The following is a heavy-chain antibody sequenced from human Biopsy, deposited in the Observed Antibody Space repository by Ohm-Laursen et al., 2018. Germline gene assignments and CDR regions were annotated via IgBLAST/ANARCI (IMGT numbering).Heavy chain of an antibody. V-gene: IGHV1-69*10. CDR3: ARGEGSSWFDP. D-gene: IGHD1-26*01. J-gene: IGHJ5*02. CDR2: IIPIPNVA. CDR1: GDSFTSYA. Sequence: EASVKVSCKASGDSFTSYAIGWVRQAPGQGLEWVGGIIPIPNVATYAQKFQGRITITADESTSTAYMELSSLTSDDTAVYFCARGEGSSWFDPWGHGTLVTVSS.